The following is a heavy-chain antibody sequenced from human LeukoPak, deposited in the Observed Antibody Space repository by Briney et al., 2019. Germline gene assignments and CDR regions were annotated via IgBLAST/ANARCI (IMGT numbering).Heavy chain of an antibody. Sequence: GGSLRLSCAASGFTFTSAWMSWVRQAPGRGLEWVGRIKGKTAAGAPDYVASVKGRFTISRDDSKNTLFLQMNSLKTEDTAVYYCITGDYDFWSGFYSPNHYFDYWGQGTLVTVSS. J-gene: IGHJ4*02. CDR1: GFTFTSAW. D-gene: IGHD3-3*01. V-gene: IGHV3-15*01. CDR2: IKGKTAAGAP. CDR3: ITGDYDFWSGFYSPNHYFDY.